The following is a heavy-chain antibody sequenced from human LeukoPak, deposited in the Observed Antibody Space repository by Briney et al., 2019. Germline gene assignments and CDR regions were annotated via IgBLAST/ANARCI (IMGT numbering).Heavy chain of an antibody. D-gene: IGHD2-2*01. CDR3: ARGPALYCTSSSCLDGVD. Sequence: GGSLRLSCAASGFTFSSYAMTWVRQAPGKGLEWVSTISGGGNTYYADSVKGRFTVSRDNAKDSLFLQMRSLRDEDTAVYYCARGPALYCTSSSCLDGVDWGQGTLVSVSS. CDR1: GFTFSSYA. CDR2: ISGGGNT. J-gene: IGHJ4*02. V-gene: IGHV3-23*01.